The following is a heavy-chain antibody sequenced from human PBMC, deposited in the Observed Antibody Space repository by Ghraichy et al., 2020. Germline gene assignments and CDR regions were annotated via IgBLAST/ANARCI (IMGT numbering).Heavy chain of an antibody. D-gene: IGHD5-12*01. J-gene: IGHJ4*02. CDR2: ISGSGGGT. CDR1: GFTFSSYA. CDR3: AKSPSHQGGSVARPFDY. Sequence: GGSLRLSCAASGFTFSSYAMSWVRQAPAKGLEWVSAISGSGGGTYYADSVKGRFTVSRDNSKNTLYLQMNSLRAEDTAVYYCAKSPSHQGGSVARPFDYWGQGTLVTVSS. V-gene: IGHV3-23*01.